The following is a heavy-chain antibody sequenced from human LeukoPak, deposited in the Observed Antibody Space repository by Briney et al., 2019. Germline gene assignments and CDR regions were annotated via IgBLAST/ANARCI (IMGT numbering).Heavy chain of an antibody. V-gene: IGHV3-30*02. J-gene: IGHJ5*02. CDR1: GFSFSSSG. CDR3: AKSSAGITWFDP. CDR2: TRFDDSYK. Sequence: GGSLRLSCAASGFSFSSSGMHWVRQAPGKGPEWVAFTRFDDSYKAYGSSVKGRFTISRDNSKNTLYLQMDSLRSDDTAVYYCAKSSAGITWFDPWGQGTLVIVSS. D-gene: IGHD1-7*01.